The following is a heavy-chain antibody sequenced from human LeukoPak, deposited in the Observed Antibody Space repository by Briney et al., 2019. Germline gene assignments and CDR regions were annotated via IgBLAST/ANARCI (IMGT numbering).Heavy chain of an antibody. CDR1: GFTFSNYA. CDR2: ISSNGGNT. J-gene: IGHJ6*03. CDR3: ARVKAVPFYYYMDV. V-gene: IGHV3-64*01. Sequence: PGGSLRLSCVVSGFTFSNYAMHWVRQAPGKGLEYVSAISSNGGNTYYANSVKGRFTISRDNSKNTLYLQMGSLRTEDMALYYCARVKAVPFYYYMDVWGKGTTVTISS. D-gene: IGHD6-19*01.